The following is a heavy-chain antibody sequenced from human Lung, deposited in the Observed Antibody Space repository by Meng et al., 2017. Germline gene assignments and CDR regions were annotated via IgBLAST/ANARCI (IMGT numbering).Heavy chain of an antibody. Sequence: QVQLQESGPGLVKPSQPLSLTCTVSGGSISSSNYYWSWIRQPPGKGLEWSGHIYNSGSTYYNPSLKSRITISVDTSKNQFSLKLSSVTAADTAVHYCARGQKGYFDLWGRGTLVTVSS. CDR3: ARGQKGYFDL. CDR2: IYNSGST. V-gene: IGHV4-30-4*01. CDR1: GGSISSSNYY. J-gene: IGHJ2*01.